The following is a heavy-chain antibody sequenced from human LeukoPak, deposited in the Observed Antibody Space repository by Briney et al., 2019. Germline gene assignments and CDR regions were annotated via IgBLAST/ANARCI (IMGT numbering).Heavy chain of an antibody. V-gene: IGHV3-21*01. D-gene: IGHD5-18*01. CDR1: GFTFSSYS. Sequence: GGSLRLSCAASGFTFSSYSMNWVRQAPGKGLEWVSSISSSSSYIYYADSVKGRFTISRDNSKNTLYLQMNSLRAEDTAVYYCARAAQLWEWDYYYGMDVWGQGTTVTVSS. CDR2: ISSSSSYI. CDR3: ARAAQLWEWDYYYGMDV. J-gene: IGHJ6*02.